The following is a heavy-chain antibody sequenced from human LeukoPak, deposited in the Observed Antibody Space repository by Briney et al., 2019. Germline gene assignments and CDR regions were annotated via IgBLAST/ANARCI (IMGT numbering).Heavy chain of an antibody. Sequence: PGGSLRLSCAASGFTFSSYAMSWVRQAPGKGLEWVSTFSGSGGITYYADSVKGRFTISRDNSKNTLYLQMNSLRAEDTAVYYCAWILGINDCWGQGTLVTVSS. V-gene: IGHV3-23*01. D-gene: IGHD7-27*01. CDR3: AWILGINDC. J-gene: IGHJ4*02. CDR1: GFTFSSYA. CDR2: FSGSGGIT.